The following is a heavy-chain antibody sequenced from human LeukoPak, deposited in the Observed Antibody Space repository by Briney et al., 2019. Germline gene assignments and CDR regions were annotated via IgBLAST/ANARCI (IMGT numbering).Heavy chain of an antibody. CDR1: GFPFSSYG. Sequence: GGSLRLSCAASGFPFSSYGMHWVRQAPGKGLEWVAVISYDGSNKYYAASVKARFTISRDNSKNSLYLQMNSLRAEDTAVYYCARDRPTMDVWGKGTAVTISS. J-gene: IGHJ6*03. CDR3: ARDRPTMDV. V-gene: IGHV3-30*03. CDR2: ISYDGSNK.